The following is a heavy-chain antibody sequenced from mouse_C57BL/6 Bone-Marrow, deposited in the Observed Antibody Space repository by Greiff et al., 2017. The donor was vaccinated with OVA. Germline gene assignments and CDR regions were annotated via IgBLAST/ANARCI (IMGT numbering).Heavy chain of an antibody. CDR3: ASPSTMVTTTFAY. Sequence: EVNVVESGGGLVKPGGSLKLSCAASGFTFSSYAMSWVRQTPEKRLEWVATISDGGSYTYYPDNVKGRFTISRDNAKNNLYLQMSHLKSEDTAMYYCASPSTMVTTTFAYWGQGTLVTVSA. D-gene: IGHD2-2*01. CDR2: ISDGGSYT. V-gene: IGHV5-4*03. J-gene: IGHJ3*01. CDR1: GFTFSSYA.